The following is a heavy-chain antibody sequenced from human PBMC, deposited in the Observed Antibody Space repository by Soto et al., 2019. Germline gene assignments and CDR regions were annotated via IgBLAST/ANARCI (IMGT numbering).Heavy chain of an antibody. D-gene: IGHD3-10*01. CDR3: ATLWFGVYPFDY. CDR2: ISYDGSNK. CDR1: GFTFSSYG. J-gene: IGHJ4*02. V-gene: IGHV3-30*03. Sequence: GGSLRLSCAASGFTFSSYGMHWVRQAPGKGLEWVAVISYDGSNKYYADSVKGRFTISRDNSKNTLYLQMNSLRAEDTAVYYCATLWFGVYPFDYWGQGTLVTVSS.